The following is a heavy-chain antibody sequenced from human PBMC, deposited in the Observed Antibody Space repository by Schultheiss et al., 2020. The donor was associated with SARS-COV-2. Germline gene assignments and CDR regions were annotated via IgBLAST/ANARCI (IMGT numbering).Heavy chain of an antibody. J-gene: IGHJ6*02. Sequence: SQTLSLTCAVSGGSISSSNWWSWVRQPPGKGLEWIGEINHSGSTNYNPSLKSRVTISVDTSNNQFSLKLSSVTAADTAVYYCARALVYGMDVWGQGTTVTVSS. D-gene: IGHD2-2*01. CDR1: GGSISSSNW. V-gene: IGHV4-4*02. CDR2: INHSGST. CDR3: ARALVYGMDV.